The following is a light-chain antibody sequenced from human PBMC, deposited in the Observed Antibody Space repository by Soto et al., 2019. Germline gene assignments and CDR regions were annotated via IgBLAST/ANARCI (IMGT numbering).Light chain of an antibody. CDR1: QSVDSY. Sequence: EIVLTQSPATLSLSPGERATLSCRASQSVDSYLAWYQQKPGQAPRLLIYDASNRATGIPTRFSGSGSGTDFTLTISSLEPEDFALYYCQQRGNWDGAFGPGTRVDCK. J-gene: IGKJ3*01. CDR3: QQRGNWDGA. V-gene: IGKV3D-11*02. CDR2: DAS.